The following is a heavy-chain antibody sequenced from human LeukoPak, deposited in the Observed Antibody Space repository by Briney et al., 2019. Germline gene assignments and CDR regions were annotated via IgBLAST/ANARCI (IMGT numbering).Heavy chain of an antibody. D-gene: IGHD5-18*01. CDR3: ARDRNSYGVDY. J-gene: IGHJ4*02. V-gene: IGHV3-48*03. Sequence: GGSLRLSCAASGFTFSSYEMNWVRQAPGKGLEWVSYISSSGSTIYYADSVKGRFTISRDNAKNSLYLQMNSLRAEDTAVYYCARDRNSYGVDYWGQGTLVTVSS. CDR2: ISSSGSTI. CDR1: GFTFSSYE.